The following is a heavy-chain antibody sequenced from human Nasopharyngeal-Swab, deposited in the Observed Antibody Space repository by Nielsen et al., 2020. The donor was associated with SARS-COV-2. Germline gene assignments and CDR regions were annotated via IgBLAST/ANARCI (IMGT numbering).Heavy chain of an antibody. CDR3: VRDVAMVGATLDT. D-gene: IGHD1-26*01. V-gene: IGHV3-48*02. CDR2: VSRSSSRS. J-gene: IGHJ1*01. Sequence: VRQAPGKGLEWVAYVSRSSSRSYYADSVESRFTISRDNPKNSLFLQMDSLRDEDTAVYFCVRDVAMVGATLDTWGQGTLVTVSS.